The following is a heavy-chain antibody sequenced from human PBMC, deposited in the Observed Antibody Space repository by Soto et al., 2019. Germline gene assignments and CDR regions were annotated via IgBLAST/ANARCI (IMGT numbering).Heavy chain of an antibody. Sequence: QVQLQESGPGLVKPSQTLSLTCTVSGGSLSSGCYYWRWIRQHPGKGLEWIGYIYYSGSTDYNPSHKSRVTIAVDTSKNQFSLKRSSGTAADTAVYYGARGPTPGVQGTLVTVSS. CDR1: GGSLSSGCYY. CDR2: IYYSGST. CDR3: ARGPTP. V-gene: IGHV4-31*03. J-gene: IGHJ5*02.